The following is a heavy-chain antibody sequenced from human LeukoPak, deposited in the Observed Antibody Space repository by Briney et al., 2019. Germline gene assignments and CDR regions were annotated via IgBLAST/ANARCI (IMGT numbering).Heavy chain of an antibody. CDR2: IYYSGST. D-gene: IGHD5-12*01. J-gene: IGHJ6*03. V-gene: IGHV4-39*01. Sequence: SETLSLTCTVSGGSISSSSYYWGWIRPPPGKGLEWIGSIYYSGSTYYNPSLKSRVTISVDTSKNQFSLKLSSVTAADTAVYYCAKGSGYEAQYYYYYMDVWGKGTTVTISS. CDR3: AKGSGYEAQYYYYYMDV. CDR1: GGSISSSSYY.